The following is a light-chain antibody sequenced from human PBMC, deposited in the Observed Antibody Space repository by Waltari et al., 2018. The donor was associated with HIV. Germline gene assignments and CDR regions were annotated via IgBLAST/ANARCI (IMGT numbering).Light chain of an antibody. CDR3: QQLNSYSSLT. Sequence: DIHLTKSPSFLSASVGDRVTISCRASQGISHYFAWDQQKQGKDPTRLIYGASTLQSGVPARFSGSGSGTEFTLTIDSLQPDDFATYYCQQLNSYSSLTFGPGTKVDV. CDR1: QGISHY. J-gene: IGKJ3*01. CDR2: GAS. V-gene: IGKV1-9*01.